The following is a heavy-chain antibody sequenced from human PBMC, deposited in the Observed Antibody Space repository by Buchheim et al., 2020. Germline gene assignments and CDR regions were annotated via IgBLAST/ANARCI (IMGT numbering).Heavy chain of an antibody. D-gene: IGHD2-2*01. CDR2: INHSGST. Sequence: QVQLQQWGAGLLKPSETLSLTCAVYGGSFSGYYWSWIRQPPGKGLEWIGEINHSGSTNYNPSLKSRVTISVDTSKNQFYLKLSSVTAADTAVYYCARVVVPAAMRGGMDVWGQGTT. CDR3: ARVVVPAAMRGGMDV. J-gene: IGHJ6*02. CDR1: GGSFSGYY. V-gene: IGHV4-34*01.